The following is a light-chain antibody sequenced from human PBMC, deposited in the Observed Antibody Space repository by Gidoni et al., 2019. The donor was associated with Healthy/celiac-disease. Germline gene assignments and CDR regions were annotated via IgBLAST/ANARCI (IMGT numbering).Light chain of an antibody. Sequence: QSVLTQPPSASGTPGQRVTISCSGSSSNIGSNYVSWYQQLPGTAPKLLIYRNNQRPSGVPDRFSGSKSGTSASLAISGLRSEDEADYYCAAWDDSLNGFYVFGTGTKVTVL. CDR2: RNN. CDR1: SSNIGSNY. J-gene: IGLJ1*01. V-gene: IGLV1-47*01. CDR3: AAWDDSLNGFYV.